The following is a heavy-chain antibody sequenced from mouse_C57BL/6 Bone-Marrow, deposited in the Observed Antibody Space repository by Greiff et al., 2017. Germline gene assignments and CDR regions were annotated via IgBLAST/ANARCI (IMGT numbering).Heavy chain of an antibody. V-gene: IGHV1-55*01. CDR2: IYPGSGST. CDR1: GYTFTSYW. Sequence: QVQLQQPGAELVKPGASVKMSCKASGYTFTSYWITWVKQRPGQGLEWIGYIYPGSGSTNYNAKFKSKATLTVDTSSSTAYMQLSSLTSEDSAVYYCARRPNYYAMDYWGQGASVSVTA. J-gene: IGHJ4*01. CDR3: ARRPNYYAMDY.